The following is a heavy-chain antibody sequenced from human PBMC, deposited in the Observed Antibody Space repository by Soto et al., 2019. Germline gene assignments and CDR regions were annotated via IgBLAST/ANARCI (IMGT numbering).Heavy chain of an antibody. Sequence: PXXSLKISFKGSGYSFTSYWIRWVLQMPGKGLEWMGRIDPSDSYTNYSPSFQGHVTISADKSISTAYLQWSSLKASDTAMYYCAAPKQLSMGYYYGMDVWGQGTTVTVSS. CDR3: AAPKQLSMGYYYGMDV. J-gene: IGHJ6*02. CDR1: GYSFTSYW. D-gene: IGHD2-2*01. V-gene: IGHV5-10-1*01. CDR2: IDPSDSYT.